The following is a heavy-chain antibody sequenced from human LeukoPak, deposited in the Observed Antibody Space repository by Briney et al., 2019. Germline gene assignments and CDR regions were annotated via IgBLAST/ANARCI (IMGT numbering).Heavy chain of an antibody. J-gene: IGHJ6*03. CDR1: GFPFSSFG. V-gene: IGHV3-30*02. D-gene: IGHD1-26*01. Sequence: GSLSLSCAASGFPFSSFGMHWVRQAPGKGLEWVAFIRYDGSNKYYADSVKGPFTISRDNSKNTLYLQMNSLRASDTAVYYCARDPYRGNYGNYYYYYYMDVWGKGTTVTISS. CDR3: ARDPYRGNYGNYYYYYYMDV. CDR2: IRYDGSNK.